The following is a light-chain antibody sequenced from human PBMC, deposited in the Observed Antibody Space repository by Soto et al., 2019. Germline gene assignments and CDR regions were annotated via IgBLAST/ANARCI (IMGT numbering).Light chain of an antibody. J-gene: IGLJ2*01. Sequence: QSVLTQPPSASGSPGQSVTISCTGTSRDVGGYNFVSWYQQHPGKAPKLMIYEVSKRPSGVPDHFSGSKSGNTASLTVSGLQAEDEAHYYCSSYAGSNNFVVFGGGTKVTVL. CDR3: SSYAGSNNFVV. CDR1: SRDVGGYNF. V-gene: IGLV2-8*01. CDR2: EVS.